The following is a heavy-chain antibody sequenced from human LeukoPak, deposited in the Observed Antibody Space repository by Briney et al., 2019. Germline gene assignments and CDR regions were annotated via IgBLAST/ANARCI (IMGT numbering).Heavy chain of an antibody. CDR3: ARLGAFDI. CDR1: GDSISDGNYY. CDR2: IFPSGSA. Sequence: PSETLSLTYTVSGDSISDGNYYWTWVRQPAGKGLEWIGRIFPSGSANYNPSLKSRVTMSVDTSNNQFSLKLSSVTAADTAVYYCARLGAFDIWGQGTMVTVSS. V-gene: IGHV4-61*02. J-gene: IGHJ3*02.